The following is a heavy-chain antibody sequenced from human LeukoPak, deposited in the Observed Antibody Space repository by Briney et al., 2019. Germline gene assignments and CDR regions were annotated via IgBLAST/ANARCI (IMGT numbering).Heavy chain of an antibody. J-gene: IGHJ6*02. D-gene: IGHD3-10*01. CDR1: GFTFSSYA. CDR3: AKAELLGSEVPFYYYGMDV. V-gene: IGHV3-23*01. Sequence: GGSLRLSCAASGFTFSSYAMSWVRQAPGKGLEWVSAISGSGGSTYYADSVKGRFTISRDNSKNTLYLQMNSLRAEDTAVYYCAKAELLGSEVPFYYYGMDVWGQGTTVTVSS. CDR2: ISGSGGST.